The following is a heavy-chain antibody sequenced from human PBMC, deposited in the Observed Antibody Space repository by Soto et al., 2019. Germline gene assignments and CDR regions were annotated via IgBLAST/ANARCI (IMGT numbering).Heavy chain of an antibody. D-gene: IGHD2-2*01. Sequence: SETLSLTCTVSGGSISSYYWSWIRQPPGKGLEWIGYIYYSGSTNYNPSLKSRITISVDTSKNQFSLKLSSVTAADTAVFFCARRYCSSTSCYNWFDPWGQGTLVTVSS. V-gene: IGHV4-59*08. CDR3: ARRYCSSTSCYNWFDP. CDR2: IYYSGST. CDR1: GGSISSYY. J-gene: IGHJ5*02.